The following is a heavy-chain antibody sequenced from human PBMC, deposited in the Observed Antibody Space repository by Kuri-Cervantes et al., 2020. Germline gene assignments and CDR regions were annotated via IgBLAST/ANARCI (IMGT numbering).Heavy chain of an antibody. V-gene: IGHV3-43D*04. CDR1: GFTFDDYA. J-gene: IGHJ3*02. D-gene: IGHD6-19*01. CDR3: ARAIAVAGAFDI. Sequence: GGSLRLSCAASGFTFDDYAMHWVRQAPGKGLEWVSLISWDGGSTHYADSVKGRFTISRDNAKNTLYLQMNSLSAEDTAVYYCARAIAVAGAFDIWGQGTMVTVSS. CDR2: ISWDGGST.